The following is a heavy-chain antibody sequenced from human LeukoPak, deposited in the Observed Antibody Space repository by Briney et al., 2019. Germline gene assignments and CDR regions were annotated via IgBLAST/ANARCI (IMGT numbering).Heavy chain of an antibody. CDR1: GGTFSSYA. CDR2: IIPILGIA. V-gene: IGHV1-69*10. D-gene: IGHD3-10*01. J-gene: IGHJ4*02. CDR3: AGPEPSGRTTDDYRL. Sequence: GASVKVSCKASGGTFSSYAISWVRQAPGQGLEWMGGIIPILGIANYAQKFQGRVTITADKSTSTAYMELSSLRSEDTAVYYCAGPEPSGRTTDDYRLWGQGTLVTVSS.